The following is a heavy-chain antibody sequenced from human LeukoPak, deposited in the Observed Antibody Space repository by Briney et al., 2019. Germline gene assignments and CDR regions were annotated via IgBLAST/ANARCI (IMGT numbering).Heavy chain of an antibody. D-gene: IGHD6-13*01. CDR1: GFTFSSYA. Sequence: PGGSLRLSCAASGFTFSSYAMSWVRQAPGKGLEWVSAICGSGGSTYYADSVKGRFTISRDNSKNTLCLQMNSLRAEDTAVYYCAKDREQQLIRTDAFDIWGPGTLVTVSS. J-gene: IGHJ3*02. V-gene: IGHV3-23*01. CDR2: ICGSGGST. CDR3: AKDREQQLIRTDAFDI.